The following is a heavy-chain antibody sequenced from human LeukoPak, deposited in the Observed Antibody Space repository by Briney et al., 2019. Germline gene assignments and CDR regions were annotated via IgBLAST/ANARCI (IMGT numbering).Heavy chain of an antibody. CDR2: ISGSGGST. V-gene: IGHV3-23*01. J-gene: IGHJ4*02. D-gene: IGHD3-10*01. CDR1: GFTFSSYA. Sequence: PGGSLRLSCAASGFTFSSYAMSWVRQAPGKGLERVSAISGSGGSTYYADSVKGRFTISRDNSKNTLYLQMNSLRAEDTAVYYCAKYPHYYGSGSNTDYWGQGTLVTVSS. CDR3: AKYPHYYGSGSNTDY.